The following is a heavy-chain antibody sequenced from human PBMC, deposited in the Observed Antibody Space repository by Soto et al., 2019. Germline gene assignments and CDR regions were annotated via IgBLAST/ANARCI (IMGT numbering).Heavy chain of an antibody. Sequence: EVQLVESGGGLVQPGESLKLSCAASGFTFSGSAVHWVRQASGKGLEWVGRIRNKADNYGTAYGASMKGRFTVSRDDPKSTAYLQMDSLSTEDTAVYYCSSSLYEYGMDVWGQGTTVIVSS. CDR3: SSSLYEYGMDV. D-gene: IGHD6-6*01. CDR1: GFTFSGSA. CDR2: IRNKADNYGT. J-gene: IGHJ6*02. V-gene: IGHV3-73*01.